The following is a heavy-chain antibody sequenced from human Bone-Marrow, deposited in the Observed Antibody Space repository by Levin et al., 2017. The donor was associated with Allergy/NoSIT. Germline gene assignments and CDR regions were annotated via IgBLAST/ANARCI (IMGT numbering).Heavy chain of an antibody. CDR2: IYYSGST. V-gene: IGHV4-39*07. CDR1: GGSISSSSYY. D-gene: IGHD2-21*02. J-gene: IGHJ5*02. Sequence: SETLSLTCTVSGGSISSSSYYWGWIRQPPGKGLEWIGSIYYSGSTYYNPSLKSRVTISVDTSKNQFSLKLSSVTAADTAVYYCARDKLTVVVTAIRPYNWFDPWGQGTLVTVSS. CDR3: ARDKLTVVVTAIRPYNWFDP.